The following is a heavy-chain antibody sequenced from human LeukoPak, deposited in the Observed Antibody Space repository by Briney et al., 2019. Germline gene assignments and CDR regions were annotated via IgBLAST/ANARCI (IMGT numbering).Heavy chain of an antibody. D-gene: IGHD3-10*01. CDR1: RFTFTSYA. J-gene: IGHJ6*02. Sequence: GGSLRLSCAASRFTFTSYAMSWVRQAPGKGPEWVSGISGSGGSTYYADSVKGRFTISRDNSKNTLYLQMNSLRAEDTAVYYCAKLVTMVRGAKSYYYGMDVWGQGTTVTVSS. CDR2: ISGSGGST. V-gene: IGHV3-23*01. CDR3: AKLVTMVRGAKSYYYGMDV.